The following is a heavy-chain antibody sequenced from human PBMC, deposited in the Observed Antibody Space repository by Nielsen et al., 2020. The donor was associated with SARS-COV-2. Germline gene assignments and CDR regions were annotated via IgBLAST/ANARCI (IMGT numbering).Heavy chain of an antibody. CDR1: GCSGSSNY. CDR2: IYSDDSA. Sequence: SCAASGCSGSSNYMSWVRQAAGKGLEWVSVIYSDDSASYADSVKGRFTVSRDNFKNMLFLQMNSLRAEDTGVYYCVRDNWGRMDVWGQGTTVTVSS. D-gene: IGHD7-27*01. V-gene: IGHV3-66*01. J-gene: IGHJ6*01. CDR3: VRDNWGRMDV.